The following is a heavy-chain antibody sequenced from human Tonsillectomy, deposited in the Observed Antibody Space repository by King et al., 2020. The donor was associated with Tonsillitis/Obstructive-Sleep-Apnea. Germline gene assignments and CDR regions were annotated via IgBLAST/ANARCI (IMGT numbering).Heavy chain of an antibody. CDR1: GFTFSNYE. Sequence: EVQLVESGGGLAQPGTSLRLSCAASGFTFSNYEMNWVRQAPGKGLEWVSYISSYGSTKYYADSVKGRFTISRDNDKNSLYLQMNSLRAEDTAVYYWARDWITVVRGTQYYGLDVWGQGTTVTVSS. CDR3: ARDWITVVRGTQYYGLDV. D-gene: IGHD3-10*01. J-gene: IGHJ6*02. V-gene: IGHV3-48*03. CDR2: ISSYGSTK.